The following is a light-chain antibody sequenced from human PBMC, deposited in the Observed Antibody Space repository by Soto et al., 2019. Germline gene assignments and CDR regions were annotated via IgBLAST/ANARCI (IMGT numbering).Light chain of an antibody. CDR2: EVN. J-gene: IGLJ1*01. Sequence: QSVLTQPPSASGTPGQRVTISCSGSSSNIGGNTVNWYQLLPGTAPKLIIFEVNRRPSGVSDRFSGSKSGNTASLTVSGLQAEDEADYYCSSFAGSNNFPYVFGTGTKVTVL. V-gene: IGLV1-44*01. CDR3: SSFAGSNNFPYV. CDR1: SSNIGGNT.